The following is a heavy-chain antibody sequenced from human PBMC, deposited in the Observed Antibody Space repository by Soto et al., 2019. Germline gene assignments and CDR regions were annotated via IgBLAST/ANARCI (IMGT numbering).Heavy chain of an antibody. D-gene: IGHD2-15*01. CDR2: VYHSGRT. Sequence: QLQLQESGPGLVKPSETLSLTCTVSGGSVSSSSYYWGWLRQPQGTGLELIGSVYHSGRTFYNPSLKCRLTISVDMSKNQFSLKLSSVTAADTAVYYCVRLHCSAGSCYMGAWGQGTLVTVSS. V-gene: IGHV4-39*01. CDR3: VRLHCSAGSCYMGA. CDR1: GGSVSSSSYY. J-gene: IGHJ4*02.